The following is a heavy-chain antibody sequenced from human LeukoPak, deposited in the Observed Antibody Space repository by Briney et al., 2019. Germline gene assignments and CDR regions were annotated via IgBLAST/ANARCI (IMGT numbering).Heavy chain of an antibody. V-gene: IGHV3-30*02. CDR3: ASTLGTRESVAFDI. CDR1: GFTFSSYG. D-gene: IGHD7-27*01. CDR2: IRYDGSNK. Sequence: PGGSLTLSCAASGFTFSSYGMHGLRQAPGKGVEGVAFIRYDGSNKYYADSVKGPFTISRDNSKNTLYLQMNSLRAEDTAVYYCASTLGTRESVAFDIWGQGTMVTVSS. J-gene: IGHJ3*02.